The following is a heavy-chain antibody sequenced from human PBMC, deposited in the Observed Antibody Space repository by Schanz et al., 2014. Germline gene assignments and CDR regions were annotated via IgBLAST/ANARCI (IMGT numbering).Heavy chain of an antibody. D-gene: IGHD1-26*01. J-gene: IGHJ2*01. Sequence: VQLVEFGGGFVQPGGSLRLSCAASGFAFSSFALSWVRQAPGKGLEWEAVTSYDGSQKYYTDSVKGRLTVSRDNSENSVYLEFHSLRSEDTALYYCAREAKWGQWYFDLWGRGSLVTVSS. CDR3: AREAKWGQWYFDL. CDR1: GFAFSSFA. CDR2: TSYDGSQK. V-gene: IGHV3-30*04.